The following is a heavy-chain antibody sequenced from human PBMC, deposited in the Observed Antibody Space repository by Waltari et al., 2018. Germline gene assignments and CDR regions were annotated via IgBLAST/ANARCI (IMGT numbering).Heavy chain of an antibody. V-gene: IGHV1-18*01. Sequence: QVQLVQSGAEVKKPGASVKVSCKASGYTFTSYGISWVRQAPGQGLEWMGWISDYNGNTNDAQKLQGRVTMTTDTSTSTAYMELRSLRSDDTAVYYCARDRGILSMGGGSRTNWFDPWGQGTLVTVSS. CDR2: ISDYNGNT. J-gene: IGHJ5*02. CDR3: ARDRGILSMGGGSRTNWFDP. D-gene: IGHD1-20*01. CDR1: GYTFTSYG.